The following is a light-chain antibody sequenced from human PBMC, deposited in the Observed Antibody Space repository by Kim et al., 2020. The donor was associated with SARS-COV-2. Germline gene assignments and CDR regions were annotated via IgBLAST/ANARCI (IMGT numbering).Light chain of an antibody. CDR3: QSSDSSLSTVV. Sequence: TVTMPSPGGRSNIGAGYDVTWYQQLPGTAPKLLIYGNNNRPSGVPDRFSVSRSGTSASLAITGLQAEDEADYFCQSSDSSLSTVVFGGGTQLTVL. V-gene: IGLV1-40*01. CDR1: RSNIGAGYD. CDR2: GNN. J-gene: IGLJ2*01.